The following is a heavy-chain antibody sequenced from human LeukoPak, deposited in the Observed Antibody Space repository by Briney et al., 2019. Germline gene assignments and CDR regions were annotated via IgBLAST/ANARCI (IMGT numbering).Heavy chain of an antibody. CDR2: IIPIFGTA. D-gene: IGHD2-15*01. J-gene: IGHJ4*02. Sequence: SVKVSCKASGGTFSSYAISWVRQAPGQGLEWMGGIIPIFGTANYAQKFQGRVTITADETTSTAYMELSSLRSEDTAVYYCARGKNCSGCSCYLPTGWGQGTLVTVSS. V-gene: IGHV1-69*13. CDR1: GGTFSSYA. CDR3: ARGKNCSGCSCYLPTG.